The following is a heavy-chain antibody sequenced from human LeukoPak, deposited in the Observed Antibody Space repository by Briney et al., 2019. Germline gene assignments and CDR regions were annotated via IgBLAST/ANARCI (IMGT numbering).Heavy chain of an antibody. V-gene: IGHV3-30*01. CDR2: ISYDGSNK. CDR3: AREGVDDILTYYFDY. D-gene: IGHD3-9*01. CDR1: GFTFSCYA. J-gene: IGHJ4*02. Sequence: GGSLRLSCAASGFTFSCYAMHWVRQAPGKGLEWVAVISYDGSNKYYADSVKGRFTISRDNSKNTLYLQMNSLRAEDTAVYYCAREGVDDILTYYFDYWGQGTLVTVSS.